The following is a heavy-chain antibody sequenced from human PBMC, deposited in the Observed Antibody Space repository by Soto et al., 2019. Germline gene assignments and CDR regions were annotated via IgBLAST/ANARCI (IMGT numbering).Heavy chain of an antibody. D-gene: IGHD3-9*01. CDR3: ARWTGYQREFDY. V-gene: IGHV4-59*01. J-gene: IGHJ4*02. CDR1: GASISSYY. Sequence: SETLSLTCTVSGASISSYYWNWIRQPPGKGLERIRYIYDSGSTNYNPSLKSRVTISADTSKNQFSLKLTSVTAADTAVYYCARWTGYQREFDYWGQGTLVTVSS. CDR2: IYDSGST.